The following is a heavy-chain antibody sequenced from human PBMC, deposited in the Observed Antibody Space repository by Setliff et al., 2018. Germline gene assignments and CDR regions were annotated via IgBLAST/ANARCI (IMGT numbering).Heavy chain of an antibody. Sequence: PSETLSLTCSVYGESFSNNYWSWIRQTPGKGLEWIGESNHGGSPTYNPSFKSRSAISGDTSKAQFSLKLTSVTAADTAVYYCARDYGPNDYWGQGSLVTVSS. CDR2: SNHGGSP. D-gene: IGHD3-16*01. CDR3: ARDYGPNDY. V-gene: IGHV4-34*01. CDR1: GESFSNNY. J-gene: IGHJ4*02.